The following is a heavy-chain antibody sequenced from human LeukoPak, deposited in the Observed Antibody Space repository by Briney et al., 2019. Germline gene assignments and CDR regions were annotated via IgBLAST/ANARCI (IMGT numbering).Heavy chain of an antibody. V-gene: IGHV3-48*04. D-gene: IGHD6-19*01. CDR3: ARDRTVAGLFDC. CDR1: GFTFSSYS. Sequence: PGGSLRLSCAASGFTFSSYSMNWVRQAPGKGLEWVSYISSSSTIYYADSVKGRFTISRDNTKNSVYLQMNSLRAEDTAVYYCARDRTVAGLFDCWGQGTLVTVSS. J-gene: IGHJ4*02. CDR2: ISSSSTI.